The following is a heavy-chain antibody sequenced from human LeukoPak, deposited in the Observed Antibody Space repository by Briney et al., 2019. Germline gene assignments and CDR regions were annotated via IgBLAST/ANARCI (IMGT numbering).Heavy chain of an antibody. CDR3: ARDSPFGLADY. CDR1: GYTFTSYA. V-gene: IGHV1-18*01. D-gene: IGHD3/OR15-3a*01. J-gene: IGHJ4*02. CDR2: ISVYNGNT. Sequence: ASVKVSCKASGYTFTSYAISWGRHAPGQGLEWMGWISVYNGNTNYAQKLQGRVTMTTDTSTSTAYMGLRSLRSDDTAVYYCARDSPFGLADYWGQGTLVTVSS.